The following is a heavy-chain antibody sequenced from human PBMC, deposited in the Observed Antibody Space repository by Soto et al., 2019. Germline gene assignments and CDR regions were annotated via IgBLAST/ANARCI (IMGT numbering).Heavy chain of an antibody. V-gene: IGHV3-30-3*01. J-gene: IGHJ3*02. CDR2: ISYDGSNK. CDR1: GFTFSSYA. CDR3: ARDLMITFGGVIVRRRAGAFDI. Sequence: GGSLRLSCAASGFTFSSYAMHWVRQAPGKGLEWVAVISYDGSNKYYADSVKGRFTISRDNSKNTLYLQMNSLRAEDTAVYYCARDLMITFGGVIVRRRAGAFDIWGQGTMVTVS. D-gene: IGHD3-16*02.